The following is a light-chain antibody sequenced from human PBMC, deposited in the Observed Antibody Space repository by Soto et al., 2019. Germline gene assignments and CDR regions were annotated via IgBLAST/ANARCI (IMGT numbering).Light chain of an antibody. CDR2: GAS. CDR1: QSVRSNC. Sequence: EIVLTQSPGTLSMSPGESATLSCRASQSVRSNCLAWYQQKPGQAPRLLIDGASNRATGIPDRFSGSGSGTDFTLTISRLEPEDFAVYYCQQYGSSPQTVGRGTRL. V-gene: IGKV3-20*01. CDR3: QQYGSSPQT. J-gene: IGKJ5*01.